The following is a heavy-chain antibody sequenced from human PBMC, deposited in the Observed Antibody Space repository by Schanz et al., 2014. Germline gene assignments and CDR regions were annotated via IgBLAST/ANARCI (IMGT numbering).Heavy chain of an antibody. Sequence: VQLLESGGGLVQPGGSLRLSCAASGFTFSDHYMDWVRQAPGKGLEWVAVISYDGRNKYYADSVEGRFTISRDNSRNTLYLQMNSLRTEDTAVYYCASPSGYSDYGTYFDFWGQGTLVTVSS. J-gene: IGHJ4*02. V-gene: IGHV3-30-3*01. CDR3: ASPSGYSDYGTYFDF. CDR1: GFTFSDHY. D-gene: IGHD5-12*01. CDR2: ISYDGRNK.